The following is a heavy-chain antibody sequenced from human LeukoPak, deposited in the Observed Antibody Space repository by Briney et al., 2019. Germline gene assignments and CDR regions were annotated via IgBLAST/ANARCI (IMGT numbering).Heavy chain of an antibody. J-gene: IGHJ4*02. CDR3: ASTGSGSYYVY. V-gene: IGHV3-20*04. CDR1: GFTFSSYT. Sequence: GGSLRLSCAASGFTFSSYTMNWVRQAPGKWLEWVSGINWNGGSTGYADSVKGRFTISRDNAKNSLYLQMNSLRAEDTALYYCASTGSGSYYVYWGQGTLVTVSS. D-gene: IGHD1-26*01. CDR2: INWNGGST.